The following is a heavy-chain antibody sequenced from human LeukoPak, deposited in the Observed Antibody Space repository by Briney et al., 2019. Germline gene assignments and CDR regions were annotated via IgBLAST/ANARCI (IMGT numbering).Heavy chain of an antibody. CDR1: GGSISSGGYY. J-gene: IGHJ5*02. V-gene: IGHV4-31*03. CDR3: ARDGLMTGANWFDP. Sequence: SETLSLTCTVSGGSISSGGYYWSWIRQHPGKGLEWIGYIYYRGSTYYNPSLKSRVTISVDTSKNQFSLKLSSVTAADTAVYYCARDGLMTGANWFDPWGQGTLVTVSS. CDR2: IYYRGST.